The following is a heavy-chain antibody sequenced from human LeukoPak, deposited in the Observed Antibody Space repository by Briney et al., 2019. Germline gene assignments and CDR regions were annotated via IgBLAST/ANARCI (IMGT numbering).Heavy chain of an antibody. J-gene: IGHJ5*02. CDR3: ASYYYASGSLNWFDP. D-gene: IGHD3-10*01. V-gene: IGHV4-61*01. Sequence: PSETLSLTCTVSGGSVSSGSYYWSWIRQPPGKGLEWIGYIYYSGSTNYNPSLKSRVTISVDTSKNQFSLKLSSVTAADTAVYYCASYYYASGSLNWFDPWGQGTLVTISS. CDR1: GGSVSSGSYY. CDR2: IYYSGST.